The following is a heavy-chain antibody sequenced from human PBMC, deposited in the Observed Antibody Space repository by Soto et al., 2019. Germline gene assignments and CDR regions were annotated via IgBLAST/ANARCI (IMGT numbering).Heavy chain of an antibody. D-gene: IGHD3-22*01. Sequence: GWSLRLSCTASVFTFGDYAMSWFRQAPGKGLEWVGFIRSKAYGGTTEYAASVKGRFTISRDDSKSIAYLQMNSLKTEDTAVYYCTREAHYYDSSGYLSDDAFDIWGQGTMVTVSS. J-gene: IGHJ3*02. V-gene: IGHV3-49*03. CDR1: VFTFGDYA. CDR2: IRSKAYGGTT. CDR3: TREAHYYDSSGYLSDDAFDI.